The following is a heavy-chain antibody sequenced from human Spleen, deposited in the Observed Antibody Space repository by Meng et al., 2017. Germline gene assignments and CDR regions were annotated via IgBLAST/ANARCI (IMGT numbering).Heavy chain of an antibody. CDR3: ARLPWTYYDSSGYLDY. J-gene: IGHJ4*02. Sequence: QLQLQESGPGLVKPSETLSLTCTVSGGSISSSSYYWGLSRQPAGKGPEWSGRMFYSVSPYDSTYFNRCVTISVNTSKNQFTLKLSSVTAADTAVYYCARLPWTYYDSSGYLDYWGQGTLVTVSS. V-gene: IGHV4-39*01. D-gene: IGHD3-22*01. CDR1: GGSISSSSYY. CDR2: MFYSVSP.